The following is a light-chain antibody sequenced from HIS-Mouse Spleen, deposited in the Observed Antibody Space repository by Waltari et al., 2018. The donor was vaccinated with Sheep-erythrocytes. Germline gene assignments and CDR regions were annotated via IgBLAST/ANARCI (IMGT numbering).Light chain of an antibody. CDR2: EVS. J-gene: IGLJ1*01. CDR3: CSYAGSYNHV. Sequence: QSALTPPRSVSGSPGQSVTISCTGTSSDVGGYNCVSWYQQYPGKAPNLMIYEVSKRPSGVPDRFSGSKSGNTASLTISGLQAEDEADYYCCSYAGSYNHVFATGTKVTVL. CDR1: SSDVGGYNC. V-gene: IGLV2-11*01.